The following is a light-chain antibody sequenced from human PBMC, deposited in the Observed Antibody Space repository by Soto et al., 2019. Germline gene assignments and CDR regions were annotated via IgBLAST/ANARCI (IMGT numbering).Light chain of an antibody. CDR2: DAS. J-gene: IGKJ1*01. CDR1: QSVSNW. Sequence: QMTQSPSTLSAYVGDRVTITCRASQSVSNWLAWYQQKPGKAPKLLIYDASSLESGVPSRFSGSGSGTEFTLTISSLQPDDFATYYCQHYNSYSEAFGQGTKVDIK. V-gene: IGKV1-5*01. CDR3: QHYNSYSEA.